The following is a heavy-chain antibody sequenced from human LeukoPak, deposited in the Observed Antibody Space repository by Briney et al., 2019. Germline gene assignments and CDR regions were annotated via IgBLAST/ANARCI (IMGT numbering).Heavy chain of an antibody. Sequence: PGGSLRLSCAASEFTLRNYAMSWVRQAPGKGLEWVSFISGTGGSTYYADSVKGRFTISRDNSQNTLYLQMNSLRAEDTAVYFCAKVGVAGSSYYFDYWGQGTLVTVSS. CDR1: EFTLRNYA. CDR3: AKVGVAGSSYYFDY. D-gene: IGHD6-19*01. V-gene: IGHV3-23*01. J-gene: IGHJ4*02. CDR2: ISGTGGST.